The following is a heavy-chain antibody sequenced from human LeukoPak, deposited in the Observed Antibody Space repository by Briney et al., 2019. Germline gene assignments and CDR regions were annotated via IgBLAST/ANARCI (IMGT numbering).Heavy chain of an antibody. V-gene: IGHV4-59*01. CDR2: IYYSGST. CDR1: GGSISSYY. Sequence: SETLSLTCTVSGGSISSYYWSWIRQPPGKGLEWIGYIYYSGSTDYNPSLWSRVTISVDTSKNQFSLKLSSVTAADTAVYYCARGEDAFDIWGQGTMVTVSS. J-gene: IGHJ3*02. CDR3: ARGEDAFDI.